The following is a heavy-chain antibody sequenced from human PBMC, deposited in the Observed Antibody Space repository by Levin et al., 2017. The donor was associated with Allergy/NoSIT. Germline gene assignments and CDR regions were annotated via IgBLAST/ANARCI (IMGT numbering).Heavy chain of an antibody. CDR3: AREAVTEGPGNFDF. CDR1: GFSFSTYG. D-gene: IGHD6-19*01. J-gene: IGHJ4*02. V-gene: IGHV3-33*08. Sequence: GESLKISCAASGFSFSTYGMHWVRQAPGKGLEWVAVIWYDGGQKYYADSVKGRFTISRDNSKNTLFLQVNSLRTEDTAVYYCAREAVTEGPGNFDFWGQGTLVTVSS. CDR2: IWYDGGQK.